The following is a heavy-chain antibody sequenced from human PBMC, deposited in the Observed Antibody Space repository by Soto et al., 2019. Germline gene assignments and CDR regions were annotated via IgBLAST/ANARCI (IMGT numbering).Heavy chain of an antibody. Sequence: QVQLVQSGAEVKKPGSSVKVSCKASGGTFSTYTITWVRQAPGQGLEWMGRITPIIGIINYAQKFQGRVTISPDKFPGTTYMELTGLRSEDTAVYYCAGDPDSHYNDSHASSYPWGQGTLVTVSS. CDR2: ITPIIGII. V-gene: IGHV1-69*08. CDR3: AGDPDSHYNDSHASSYP. CDR1: GGTFSTYT. J-gene: IGHJ5*02. D-gene: IGHD4-4*01.